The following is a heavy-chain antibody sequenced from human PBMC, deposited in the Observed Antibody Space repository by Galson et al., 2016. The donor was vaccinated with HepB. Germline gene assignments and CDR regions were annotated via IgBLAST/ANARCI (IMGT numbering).Heavy chain of an antibody. CDR1: GYTFTSYY. D-gene: IGHD2-15*01. Sequence: SVKVSCKASGYTFTSYYMHWVRQAPGQGLEWMGIVNPSVGSTSYAQKFQGRVTMTRDTSTSTVYMELSSLRSEDTAVYYCARGLGYCGGGSCSYYFDYWGQGTLVTVSS. J-gene: IGHJ4*02. CDR2: VNPSVGST. CDR3: ARGLGYCGGGSCSYYFDY. V-gene: IGHV1-46*01.